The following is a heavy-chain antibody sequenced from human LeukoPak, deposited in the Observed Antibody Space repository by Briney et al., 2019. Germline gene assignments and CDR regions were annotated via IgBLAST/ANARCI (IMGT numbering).Heavy chain of an antibody. CDR2: IYYSGST. J-gene: IGHJ4*02. V-gene: IGHV4-59*01. D-gene: IGHD3-22*01. CDR3: ARGDYYYDSSGYYYFDY. CDR1: GGSISIYY. Sequence: PSETLSLTCTVSGGSISIYYWSWIRQPAGKGLEWIGHIYYSGSTNYNPSLKSRVTISVDTSKNQFSLKLSSVTAADTAVYYCARGDYYYDSSGYYYFDYWGQGTLVTVSS.